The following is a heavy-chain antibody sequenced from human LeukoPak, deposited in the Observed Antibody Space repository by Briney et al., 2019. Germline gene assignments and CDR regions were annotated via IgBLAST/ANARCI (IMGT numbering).Heavy chain of an antibody. J-gene: IGHJ4*02. V-gene: IGHV4-39*01. Sequence: SETLSLTCTVSGGSISSSSYYWGWIRQPPGKGLEWIGTIYYSGSTYYNPSLKSRVTISVDTSKNQFSLKLSSVTAADTAVYYCVPLVNSCGWYYFDYWGQGTLVTVSS. CDR2: IYYSGST. CDR3: VPLVNSCGWYYFDY. CDR1: GGSISSSSYY. D-gene: IGHD6-19*01.